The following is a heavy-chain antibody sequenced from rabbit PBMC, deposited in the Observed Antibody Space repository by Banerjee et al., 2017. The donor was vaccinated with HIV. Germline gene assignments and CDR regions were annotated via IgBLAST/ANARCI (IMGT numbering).Heavy chain of an antibody. D-gene: IGHD2-1*01. CDR3: ARDGRGIYDDYGDYYFTL. V-gene: IGHV1S40*01. Sequence: QSLEESGGGLVKPGGTLTLTCKASGIDFSSYYYMCWVRQAPGKGLEWIGCIYANSGGTYYANWAKGRFTISRTSSTTVALQMTSLTAADTATYFCARDGRGIYDDYGDYYFTLWGPGTLVTVS. J-gene: IGHJ4*01. CDR2: IYANSGGT. CDR1: GIDFSSYYY.